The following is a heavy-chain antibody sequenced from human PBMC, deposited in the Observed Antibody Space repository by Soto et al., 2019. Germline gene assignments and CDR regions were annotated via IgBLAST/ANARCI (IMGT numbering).Heavy chain of an antibody. D-gene: IGHD6-19*01. CDR3: ARGRGRYSSGWSWFDP. V-gene: IGHV4-4*02. CDR2: IFQSGST. J-gene: IGHJ5*02. Sequence: KTSETLSLTFGVSGGTIRSPDWWTWVRQPPGEGLEWSGEIFQSGSTNYTPSLESRVTISVDKSKNQFSLTLTSVTAADTAVYFCARGRGRYSSGWSWFDPWGQGILVTVSS. CDR1: GGTIRSPDW.